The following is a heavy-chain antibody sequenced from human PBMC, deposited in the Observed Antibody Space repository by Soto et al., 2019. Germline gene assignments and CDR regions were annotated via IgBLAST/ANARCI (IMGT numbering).Heavy chain of an antibody. Sequence: QVQLVQSGAEVRKPGSSVKVSCKASGGTFSRHAISWVRQAPGQGLEWMGGIMPIFGTANHAQKFQGRVTIIADESTSTVYMELSSLRSEDTAMYYCARGWGYDSNDYYYAYWGQGTLVIVSS. CDR3: ARGWGYDSNDYYYAY. D-gene: IGHD3-22*01. CDR1: GGTFSRHA. V-gene: IGHV1-69*01. CDR2: IMPIFGTA. J-gene: IGHJ4*02.